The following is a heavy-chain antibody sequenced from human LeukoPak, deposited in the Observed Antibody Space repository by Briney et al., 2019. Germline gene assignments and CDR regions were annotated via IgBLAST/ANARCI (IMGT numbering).Heavy chain of an antibody. CDR1: GFTFSSYS. Sequence: GGSLRLSCAASGFTFSSYSMNWVRQAPGKGLEWVSSISSSSSYIYYADSVKGRFTISRDNAKNTLYLQMNSLRAEDTAVYYCARGSSGLFDYWGQGTLVTVSS. CDR2: ISSSSSYI. CDR3: ARGSSGLFDY. V-gene: IGHV3-21*01. D-gene: IGHD6-19*01. J-gene: IGHJ4*02.